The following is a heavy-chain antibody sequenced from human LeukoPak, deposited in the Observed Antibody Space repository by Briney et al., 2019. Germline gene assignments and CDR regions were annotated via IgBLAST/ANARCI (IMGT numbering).Heavy chain of an antibody. Sequence: GGSLRLSCAASGFTLSGYTINWVRQAPGEGLEGGSSIDGSSRYIYYADSVRGRFTISRDNAKNSLHLQMNSLRVEDTGVYFCARDMAGRSRPPFDYWGQGTLVTVSS. J-gene: IGHJ4*02. CDR2: IDGSSRYI. D-gene: IGHD6-19*01. CDR3: ARDMAGRSRPPFDY. V-gene: IGHV3-21*01. CDR1: GFTLSGYT.